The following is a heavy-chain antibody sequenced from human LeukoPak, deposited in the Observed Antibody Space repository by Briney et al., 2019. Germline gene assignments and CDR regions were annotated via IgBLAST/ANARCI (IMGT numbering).Heavy chain of an antibody. J-gene: IGHJ3*02. D-gene: IGHD5-12*01. V-gene: IGHV4-59*01. CDR3: ASTNTLTRGKGGTFDI. CDR2: IYYSGTT. Sequence: SETLSLTCTVSGGSISSYYWSWIRQPPGKGLEWIGYIYYSGTTNYNPSLKSRVTISVDTSRSQFSLRLSSVTAADTAVYYCASTNTLTRGKGGTFDIWGQGTMVIVSS. CDR1: GGSISSYY.